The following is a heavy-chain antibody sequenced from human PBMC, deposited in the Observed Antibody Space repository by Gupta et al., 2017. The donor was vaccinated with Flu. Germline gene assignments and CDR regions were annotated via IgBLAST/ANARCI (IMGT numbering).Heavy chain of an antibody. D-gene: IGHD3-22*01. CDR1: DGSISGYY. J-gene: IGHJ6*02. CDR2: IYIMGST. Sequence: QVQLQESGTGLVKPSETLSLTCTVSDGSISGYYWSWIRQPAGKGLEWIVLIYIMGSTNYNPSLKSRVTMSVDTSKNQFSPKLSSGTAADTAVYYCARVDSSAISRYYHDGMDVWGQGTTVTVSS. CDR3: ARVDSSAISRYYHDGMDV. V-gene: IGHV4-4*07.